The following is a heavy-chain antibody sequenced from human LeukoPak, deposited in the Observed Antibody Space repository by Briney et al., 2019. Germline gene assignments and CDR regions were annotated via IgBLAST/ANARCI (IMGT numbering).Heavy chain of an antibody. J-gene: IGHJ4*02. Sequence: TLSLTCNVSGGSISSGDYYWSWIRQPPGKGLEWIGYIYYSGSTYYNPSLKSRVTISVDTSKNQFSLKLSSVTAADTAVYYCARQKDLVGATHFDYWGQGTLVTVSS. CDR3: ARQKDLVGATHFDY. V-gene: IGHV4-30-4*01. CDR2: IYYSGST. CDR1: GGSISSGDYY. D-gene: IGHD1-26*01.